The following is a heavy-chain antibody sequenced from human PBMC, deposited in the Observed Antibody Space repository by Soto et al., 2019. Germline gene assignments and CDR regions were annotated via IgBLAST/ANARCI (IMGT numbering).Heavy chain of an antibody. J-gene: IGHJ4*02. CDR3: AKPRGMQIWLLIGY. CDR2: ISYDGSNK. V-gene: IGHV3-30*18. Sequence: GGSLRLSCAASGFTFSSYGMHWVRQAPGKGLEWVAVISYDGSNKYYADSVKGRFTISRDNSKNTLYLQMNSLRAEDTAVYYCAKPRGMQIWLLIGYWGQGTLVTVSS. CDR1: GFTFSSYG. D-gene: IGHD5-18*01.